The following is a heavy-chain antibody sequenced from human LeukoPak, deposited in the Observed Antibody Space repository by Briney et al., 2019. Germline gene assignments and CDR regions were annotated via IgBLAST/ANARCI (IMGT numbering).Heavy chain of an antibody. CDR3: AKAGDCGGVYYFDY. CDR2: INPSSGGT. V-gene: IGHV1-2*02. CDR1: GYTFTGYY. J-gene: IGHJ4*02. Sequence: ASVKVSCKASGYTFTGYYVHWVRQAPGQGLEWMGWINPSSGGTNYAQQFLRRVTMTRDTSISTAYLELSRLRSDDTAVYYCAKAGDCGGVYYFDYWGQGTLVAVSS. D-gene: IGHD4-23*01.